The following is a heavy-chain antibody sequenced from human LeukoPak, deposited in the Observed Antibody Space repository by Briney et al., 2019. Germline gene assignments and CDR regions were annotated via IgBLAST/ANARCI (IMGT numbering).Heavy chain of an antibody. CDR3: ARGRILYSTPRLFDP. D-gene: IGHD2-8*01. CDR2: MNPNSGNT. V-gene: IGHV1-8*01. Sequence: ASVKVSXKASGHTFTSYDINWVRQATGQGLEWMGWMNPNSGNTGYAQKFQGRVTMTRNTSISTAYMELSSLRSEDTAVYYCARGRILYSTPRLFDPWGQGTPVTVSS. CDR1: GHTFTSYD. J-gene: IGHJ5*02.